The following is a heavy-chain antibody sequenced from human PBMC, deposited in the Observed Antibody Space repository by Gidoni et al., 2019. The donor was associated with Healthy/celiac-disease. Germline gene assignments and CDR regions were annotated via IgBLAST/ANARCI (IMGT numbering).Heavy chain of an antibody. J-gene: IGHJ6*04. V-gene: IGHV3-73*01. Sequence: EVQLVESGGGLVQPGGSLTLSCAASGFTFIGSAMHWVRQASGKGLEWVGRIRSKANSYATAYAASVKGRFTISRDDSKNTAYLQMNSLKTEDTAVYYCTSPDYDSDVWGKGTTVTVSS. D-gene: IGHD3-3*01. CDR3: TSPDYDSDV. CDR2: IRSKANSYAT. CDR1: GFTFIGSA.